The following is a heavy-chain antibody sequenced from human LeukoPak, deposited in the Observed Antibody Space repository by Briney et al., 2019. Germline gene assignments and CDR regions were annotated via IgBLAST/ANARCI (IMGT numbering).Heavy chain of an antibody. J-gene: IGHJ4*02. D-gene: IGHD3-16*01. Sequence: ASVKVSCKASGYTFTGYYMHWVRQAPGQGLEWMGWINPNSGGTNYAQKFQGRVTITADESTSTAYMELSSLRSEDTAVYYCASGTYDYVWGSYFYYFDYWGQGTLVTVSS. CDR2: INPNSGGT. CDR3: ASGTYDYVWGSYFYYFDY. CDR1: GYTFTGYY. V-gene: IGHV1-2*02.